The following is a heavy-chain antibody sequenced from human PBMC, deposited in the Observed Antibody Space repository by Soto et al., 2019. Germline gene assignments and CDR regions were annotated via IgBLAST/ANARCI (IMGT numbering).Heavy chain of an antibody. CDR3: XXXXGXXSVRWRPPPFDP. CDR2: IYWDDDK. V-gene: IGHV2-5*02. CDR1: GFSLTTTGVG. Sequence: QITLKESGPTVVKPTQTLTLTCTFSGFSLTTTGVGVGWIRXXXXNALEWLALIYWDDDKRYSPSLKSRLTXXXXXXXXXXXXXXXXXXXXXXXXXYCXXXXGXXSVRWRPPPFDPWGQGTLVTVSS. D-gene: IGHD3-3*01. J-gene: IGHJ5*02.